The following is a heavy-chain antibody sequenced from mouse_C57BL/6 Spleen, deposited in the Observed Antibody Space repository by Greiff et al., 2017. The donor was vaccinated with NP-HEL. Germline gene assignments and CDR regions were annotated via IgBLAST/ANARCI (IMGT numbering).Heavy chain of an antibody. CDR2: ISSGGSYT. D-gene: IGHD2-1*01. J-gene: IGHJ4*01. CDR1: GFTFSSYG. V-gene: IGHV5-6*01. Sequence: EVKLMESGGDLVKPGGSLKLSCAASGFTFSSYGMSWVRQTPDKRLEWVATISSGGSYTYYPDSVKGRFTISRDNAKNTLYLQMSSLKSEDTAMYYCARLDGNYPYAMDYWGQGTSVTVSS. CDR3: ARLDGNYPYAMDY.